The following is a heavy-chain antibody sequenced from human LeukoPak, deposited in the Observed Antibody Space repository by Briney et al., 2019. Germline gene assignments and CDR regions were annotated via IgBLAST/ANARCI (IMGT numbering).Heavy chain of an antibody. CDR1: GGTFSSYA. D-gene: IGHD6-13*01. Sequence: SVKVSCKASGGTFSSYAISWVRQVPGQGLEWMGGIIPIFGTANYAQKFQGRVTITTDESTSTAYMELSSLRSEDTAVYYCARDIGSSWKTRYYYYYMDVWGKGTTVTVSS. V-gene: IGHV1-69*05. CDR3: ARDIGSSWKTRYYYYYMDV. CDR2: IIPIFGTA. J-gene: IGHJ6*03.